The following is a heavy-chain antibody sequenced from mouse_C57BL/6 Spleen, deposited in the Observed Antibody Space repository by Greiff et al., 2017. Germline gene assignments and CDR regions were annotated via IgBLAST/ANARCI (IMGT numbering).Heavy chain of an antibody. CDR3: ARGDWDYYAMDY. CDR2: IYPRSGNT. Sequence: QVQLKQSGAELARPGASVKLSCKASGYTFTSYGISWVKQRTGQGLEWIGEIYPRSGNTYYNEKFKGKATLTADKSSSTAYMELRSLTSEDSAVYFWARGDWDYYAMDYWGQGTSVTVSS. J-gene: IGHJ4*01. CDR1: GYTFTSYG. V-gene: IGHV1-81*01. D-gene: IGHD4-1*01.